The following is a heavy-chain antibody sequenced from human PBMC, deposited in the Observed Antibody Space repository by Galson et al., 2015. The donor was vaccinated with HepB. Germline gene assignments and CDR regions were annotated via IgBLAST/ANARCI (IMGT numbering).Heavy chain of an antibody. CDR2: ISYDGNAK. CDR1: GFTFSNYG. D-gene: IGHD3-3*01. V-gene: IGHV3-30*03. J-gene: IGHJ6*02. Sequence: LRLSCAASGFTFSNYGMHWVRQAPGKGLEWVAVISYDGNAKYYVESVKGRFTVSRDNSRNTLYLQMNSLRAEDTALYYCARDHDVTVSGVYLMPYGMDVWGQGTTVTVSS. CDR3: ARDHDVTVSGVYLMPYGMDV.